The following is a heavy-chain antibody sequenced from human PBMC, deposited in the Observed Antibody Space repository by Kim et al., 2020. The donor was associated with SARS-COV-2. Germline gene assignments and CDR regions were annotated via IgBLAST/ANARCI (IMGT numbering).Heavy chain of an antibody. CDR1: GYSISAGSY. Sequence: SETLSLTCTVSGYSISAGSYWGWLRQPPGKAPEWIGNFYHGGSPYYNPSLKSRVTISEDTSKNQFSLKLTSVTAADTAVYYCARAREMAFGPWGPGILV. V-gene: IGHV4-38-2*02. CDR3: ARAREMAFGP. D-gene: IGHD2-8*01. J-gene: IGHJ5*02. CDR2: FYHGGSP.